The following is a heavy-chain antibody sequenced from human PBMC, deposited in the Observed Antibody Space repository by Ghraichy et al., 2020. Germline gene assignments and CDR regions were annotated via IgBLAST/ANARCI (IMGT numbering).Heavy chain of an antibody. CDR2: ISGSGGNT. V-gene: IGHV3-23*01. J-gene: IGHJ6*02. CDR3: AKEATYDFWGGYSAYCIDV. D-gene: IGHD3-3*01. CDR1: GFTFSSYA. Sequence: GGSLRLSCAGSGFTFSSYAMSWVRQAPGKGLEWVSGISGSGGNTHYADSVKGRITVSRDNSKHTLYLQMNSLRAEDTAVYYCAKEATYDFWGGYSAYCIDVWGQGTTVTVSS.